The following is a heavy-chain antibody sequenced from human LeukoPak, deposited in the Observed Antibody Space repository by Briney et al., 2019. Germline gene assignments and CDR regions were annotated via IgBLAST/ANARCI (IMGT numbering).Heavy chain of an antibody. Sequence: SETLSLTCTVSGGSITNYYWSWIRQSPGKGLEWIGYIYYTETSYNPSLKSRVTISADTSKNQFSLKLYSVTAADTAVYYCATRKLGNDYWGQGTLVTVSS. J-gene: IGHJ4*02. V-gene: IGHV4-59*01. D-gene: IGHD7-27*01. CDR2: IYYTET. CDR1: GGSITNYY. CDR3: ATRKLGNDY.